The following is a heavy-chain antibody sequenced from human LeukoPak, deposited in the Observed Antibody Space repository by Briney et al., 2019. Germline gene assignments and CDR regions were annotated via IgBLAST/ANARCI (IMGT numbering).Heavy chain of an antibody. CDR1: GGTFSSYA. J-gene: IGHJ4*02. V-gene: IGHV1-69*06. Sequence: SVKVSCKASGGTFSSYAISWVRQAPGQGLEWMGGIIPIFGTANYAQKFQGRVTITADKSTSTAYMELSSLRSEGTAVYYCASDLRIAAAEYYFDYWGQGTLVTVSS. CDR2: IIPIFGTA. CDR3: ASDLRIAAAEYYFDY. D-gene: IGHD6-13*01.